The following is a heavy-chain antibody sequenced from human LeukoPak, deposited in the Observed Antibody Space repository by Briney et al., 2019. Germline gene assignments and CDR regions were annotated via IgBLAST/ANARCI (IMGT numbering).Heavy chain of an antibody. D-gene: IGHD5-18*01. CDR1: GFSFSDHF. Sequence: GGSLRLSCAVSGFSFSDHFMDWVRQAPGKGLEWVGRSTKRGNNYNTHYAASVKDRFTISRVDSDNSLYLQMNSLKTEDTAVYYCSRARMGDGYNYVWGQGTLVTVSS. CDR3: SRARMGDGYNYV. J-gene: IGHJ4*02. CDR2: STKRGNNYNT. V-gene: IGHV3-72*01.